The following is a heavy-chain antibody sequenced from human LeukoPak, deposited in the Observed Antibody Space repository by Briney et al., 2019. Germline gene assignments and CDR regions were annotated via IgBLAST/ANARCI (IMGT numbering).Heavy chain of an antibody. J-gene: IGHJ4*02. CDR1: GFTFSSYG. CDR2: ISYDGSNK. V-gene: IGHV3-30*03. CDR3: ARDRADDDSSGYIYRDFAY. D-gene: IGHD3-22*01. Sequence: GGSLRLSCAASGFTFSSYGMHWVRQAPGKGLEWVAVISYDGSNKYYADSVKGRFTISRDNSKNTLYLQMNSLRAEDTAVYYCARDRADDDSSGYIYRDFAYWGQGNLVTVSP.